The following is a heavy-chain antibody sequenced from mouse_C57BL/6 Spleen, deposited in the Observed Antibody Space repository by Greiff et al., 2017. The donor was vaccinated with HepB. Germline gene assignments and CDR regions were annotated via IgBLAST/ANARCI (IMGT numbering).Heavy chain of an antibody. V-gene: IGHV1-15*01. Sequence: QVHVKQSGAELVRPGASVTLSCKASGYTFTDYEMHWVKQTPVHGLEWIGAIDPETGGTAYNQKFKGKAILTADKSSSTAYMELRSLTSEDSAVYYCTRDYYYGSSYEGYFDVWGTGTTVTVSS. CDR2: IDPETGGT. CDR1: GYTFTDYE. D-gene: IGHD1-1*01. CDR3: TRDYYYGSSYEGYFDV. J-gene: IGHJ1*03.